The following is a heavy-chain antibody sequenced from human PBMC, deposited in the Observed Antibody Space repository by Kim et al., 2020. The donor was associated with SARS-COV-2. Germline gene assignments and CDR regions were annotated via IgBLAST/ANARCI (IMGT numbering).Heavy chain of an antibody. D-gene: IGHD4-17*01. J-gene: IGHJ4*02. CDR3: ARQDPDYGDSTFDY. CDR1: GDYITTYY. Sequence: SETLSLTCSVSGDYITTYYWSWIRQSPGKGLEWIGYINYSGSTNYNPSLKSRVTISADTSNNHFSLRLSSVTAADTAVLYCARQDPDYGDSTFDYWGQGTLVPVST. CDR2: INYSGST. V-gene: IGHV4-59*08.